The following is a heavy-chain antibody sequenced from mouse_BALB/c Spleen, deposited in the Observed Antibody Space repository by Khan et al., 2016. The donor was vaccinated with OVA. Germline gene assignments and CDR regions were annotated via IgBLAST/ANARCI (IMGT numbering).Heavy chain of an antibody. V-gene: IGHV1-53*01. CDR1: GYTFTSYY. CDR2: INPSNGDT. CDR3: TRSGYGAFAY. Sequence: QVQLQQSGAELVKPGASVRLSCKASGYTFTSYYLSWVKQRPGQGLEWIGDINPSNGDTNYNEKFKSKATLTVDKSSSTAYIHLNSLTSEDSAVYYCTRSGYGAFAYWGQGTLVTVSA. J-gene: IGHJ3*01. D-gene: IGHD1-1*02.